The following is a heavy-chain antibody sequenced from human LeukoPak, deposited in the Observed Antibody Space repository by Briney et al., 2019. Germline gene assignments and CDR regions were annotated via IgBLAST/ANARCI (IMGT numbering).Heavy chain of an antibody. CDR1: GFTVSSNY. Sequence: GGSLRLSCAASGFTVSSNYMSWVRQAPGKGLEWVSVIYSGGSTYYADSVKGRSTISRDNSKNTLYLQMNSLRAEDTAVYYCARDGRDYYGSGSYYGWGQGTLVTVSS. D-gene: IGHD3-10*01. J-gene: IGHJ4*02. V-gene: IGHV3-66*02. CDR2: IYSGGST. CDR3: ARDGRDYYGSGSYYG.